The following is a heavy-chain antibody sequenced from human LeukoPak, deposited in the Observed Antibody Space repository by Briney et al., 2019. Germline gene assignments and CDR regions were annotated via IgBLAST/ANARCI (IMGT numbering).Heavy chain of an antibody. V-gene: IGHV3-48*03. J-gene: IGHJ3*02. D-gene: IGHD4-17*01. CDR1: GFTFSSYE. CDR2: ISSSGSTI. CDR3: ASCLLRCPGAFYI. Sequence: GGSLRLSCAASGFTFSSYEMNWVRQAPGKGLEWISYISSSGSTIYYADSVKGRFTISRDKAKNSLYVQMNSLRAEDTAVYSCASCLLRCPGAFYIWGQGTMVTVSS.